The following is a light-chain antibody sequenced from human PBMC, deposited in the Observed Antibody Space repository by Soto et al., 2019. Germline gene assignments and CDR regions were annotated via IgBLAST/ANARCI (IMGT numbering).Light chain of an antibody. Sequence: EIVMTQSPATLSVSPGERATLSCRTSQSVSSNLASYQQKPGQAPRLLIYGASTRATGSPARFSGSGSGIEFTLAISSQQSEDFAVYYCQQYNNWPQTFGRGTNVDIK. CDR3: QQYNNWPQT. CDR1: QSVSSN. J-gene: IGKJ1*01. CDR2: GAS. V-gene: IGKV3-15*01.